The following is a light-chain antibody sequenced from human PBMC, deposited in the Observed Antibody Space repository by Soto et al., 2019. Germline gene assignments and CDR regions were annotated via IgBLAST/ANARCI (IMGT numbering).Light chain of an antibody. J-gene: IGKJ2*01. Sequence: DIQMTQSPSTLSASVGDRVTITCRASQSISSWLAWFQQKPGKPPKLLIYAASSLESGVPSRFSGSGSGTEFTLTIISLQPDDFATYYCQQYKSLYTFGQGTKLEIK. CDR3: QQYKSLYT. V-gene: IGKV1-5*01. CDR1: QSISSW. CDR2: AAS.